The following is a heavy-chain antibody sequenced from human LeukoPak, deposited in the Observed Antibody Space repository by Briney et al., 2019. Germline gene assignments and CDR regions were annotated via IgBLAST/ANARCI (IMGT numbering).Heavy chain of an antibody. J-gene: IGHJ6*02. CDR3: ARENWFGELLYPYYYYGMDV. CDR2: IYTSGST. Sequence: SPSETLSLTCTVSGGSISSYYWSWIRQPAGKGLEWIGRIYTSGSTNYNPSLKSRVTMSVDTSKNQFSLKLSSVTAADTAVYYCARENWFGELLYPYYYYGMDVWGQGTTVTVSS. D-gene: IGHD3-10*01. V-gene: IGHV4-4*07. CDR1: GGSISSYY.